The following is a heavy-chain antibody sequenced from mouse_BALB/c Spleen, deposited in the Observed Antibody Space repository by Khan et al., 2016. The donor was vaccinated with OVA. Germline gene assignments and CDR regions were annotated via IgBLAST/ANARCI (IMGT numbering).Heavy chain of an antibody. V-gene: IGHV5-17*02. D-gene: IGHD2-14*01. J-gene: IGHJ1*01. CDR2: ISSGSSTI. CDR1: GFTFSSFG. CDR3: AIYRYDLWYFDV. Sequence: EVQVVESGGGLVQPGGSRKLSCAASGFTFSSFGMHWVRQAPEKGLEWVAYISSGSSTIYYADTVKGRFTISRDNPKNTLFLQMTSLRSEDTAMYYCAIYRYDLWYFDVWGAGTTVTVSS.